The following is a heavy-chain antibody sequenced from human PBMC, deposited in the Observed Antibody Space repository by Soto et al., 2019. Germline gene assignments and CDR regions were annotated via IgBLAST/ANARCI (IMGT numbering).Heavy chain of an antibody. Sequence: PGGSLRLSCAASGFTVSSNYMSWVRQAPGKGLEWVSVIYSGGSTYYTDSVKGRFTISRDNSKNTLYLQMNSLRAEDAAVYYCARDIRLGYGMDVWGQGTTVTVSS. CDR2: IYSGGST. CDR1: GFTVSSNY. CDR3: ARDIRLGYGMDV. J-gene: IGHJ6*02. V-gene: IGHV3-53*01. D-gene: IGHD2-21*01.